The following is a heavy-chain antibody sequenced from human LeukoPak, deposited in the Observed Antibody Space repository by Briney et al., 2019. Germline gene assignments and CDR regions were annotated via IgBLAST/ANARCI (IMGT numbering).Heavy chain of an antibody. CDR1: GFTVSTNY. CDR3: ARTFLSGDGYKVGYFDY. Sequence: GGSLRLSCAASGFTVSTNYMSWVSQAPGKGLERVSLIYSGGSTYYADSVKGRFTISRDNSKNTLYLQMNSLTAEDTAVYYCARTFLSGDGYKVGYFDYWGQGTLVTVSS. CDR2: IYSGGST. V-gene: IGHV3-53*01. J-gene: IGHJ4*02. D-gene: IGHD5-24*01.